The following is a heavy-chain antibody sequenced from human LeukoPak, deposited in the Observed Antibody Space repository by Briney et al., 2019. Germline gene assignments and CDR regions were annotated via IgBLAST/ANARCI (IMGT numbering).Heavy chain of an antibody. Sequence: GESLKISCTGSGYRFTSYWIAWVRQMPGKGLEWMGIIYPGDSHTRYSPSFQGQVTISADKSISTAYLQWSSLKASDTAMYYCARVPPDCSSSSCYIGYNWFDPWGQGTLVTVSS. CDR2: IYPGDSHT. J-gene: IGHJ5*02. CDR1: GYRFTSYW. D-gene: IGHD2-2*02. V-gene: IGHV5-51*01. CDR3: ARVPPDCSSSSCYIGYNWFDP.